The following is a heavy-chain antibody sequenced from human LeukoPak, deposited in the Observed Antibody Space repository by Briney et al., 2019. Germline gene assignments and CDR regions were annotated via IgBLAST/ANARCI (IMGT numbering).Heavy chain of an antibody. D-gene: IGHD3-16*02. CDR2: ITSSGSST. V-gene: IGHV3-64*01. J-gene: IGHJ4*02. CDR3: TRGPGYDYVWGTYRADY. Sequence: GGSLRPSCSASGFIFYSYAMHWVRQAPGRGLEYVAAITSSGSSTFHANSVKGRFTISRDNSKNTLYLQMGSLRPEDMAVYFCTRGPGYDYVWGTYRADYWGQGTLVTVSS. CDR1: GFIFYSYA.